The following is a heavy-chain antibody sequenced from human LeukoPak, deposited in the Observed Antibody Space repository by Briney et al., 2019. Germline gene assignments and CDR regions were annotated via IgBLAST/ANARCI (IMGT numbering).Heavy chain of an antibody. J-gene: IGHJ4*02. CDR3: AVDSSGHFDY. V-gene: IGHV3-48*03. CDR2: ISSSGSTI. Sequence: VGSLRLSCAASGFTSSSYEMNWVRQAPGKGLEWVSYISSSGSTIYYADSVKGRFTISRDNAKNSLYLQMNSLRAEDTAVYYCAVDSSGHFDYWGQGTLVTVSS. D-gene: IGHD3-22*01. CDR1: GFTSSSYE.